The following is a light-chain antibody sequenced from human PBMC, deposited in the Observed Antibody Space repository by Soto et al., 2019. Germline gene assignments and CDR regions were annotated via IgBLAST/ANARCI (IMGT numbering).Light chain of an antibody. V-gene: IGLV1-40*01. CDR3: QSYDGGVV. Sequence: QAVVTQPPSVSGAPGQRVTISCTGSSSNIGAGYDVHWYQQLPGTAPKLLIYGNSNRPSGVPDRFSGSKSGTSASLAITGLQAEDEADYYCQSYDGGVVFGGGTKLTVL. CDR2: GNS. CDR1: SSNIGAGYD. J-gene: IGLJ2*01.